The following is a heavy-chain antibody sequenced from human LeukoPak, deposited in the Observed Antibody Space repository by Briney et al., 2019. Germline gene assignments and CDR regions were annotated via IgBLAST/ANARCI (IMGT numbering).Heavy chain of an antibody. CDR2: INLSGST. V-gene: IGHV4-34*01. CDR3: ARVLGAIRYFDWSRGGAFDI. CDR1: GGSFSGYY. D-gene: IGHD3-9*01. Sequence: SETLSLTCAVYGGSFSGYYWSWICQPPGKGREWIGEINLSGSTNYNPALKSRVTISVDTSKNQFSLKLSSVTAADTAVYYCARVLGAIRYFDWSRGGAFDIWGQGTMVTVSS. J-gene: IGHJ3*02.